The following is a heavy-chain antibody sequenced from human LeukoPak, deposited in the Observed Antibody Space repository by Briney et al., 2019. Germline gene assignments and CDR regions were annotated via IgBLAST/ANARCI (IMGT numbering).Heavy chain of an antibody. J-gene: IGHJ4*02. V-gene: IGHV1-3*01. CDR2: INAGNGNT. CDR1: GYTFTSYA. D-gene: IGHD6-19*01. Sequence: ASVKVSCKASGYTFTSYAMHWVRQAPGQRLEWMGWINAGNGNTKYSQKSQGRVTITRDTSASTAYMELSSLTSEDTAVYYCARGGARSGWYGTYFDYWGQGTLVTVSS. CDR3: ARGGARSGWYGTYFDY.